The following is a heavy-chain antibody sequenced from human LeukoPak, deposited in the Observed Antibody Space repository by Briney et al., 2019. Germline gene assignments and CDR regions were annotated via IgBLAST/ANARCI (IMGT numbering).Heavy chain of an antibody. Sequence: SETLSLTCTVSGGSISSSSYYWGWIRQPPGKGLEWIGSIYYSGSTYYNPSLKSRVTISVDTSKNQFSLKLSPVTAADTAVYYCARPHPPDSSSGEDWGQGTLVTVSS. D-gene: IGHD6-6*01. V-gene: IGHV4-39*01. CDR2: IYYSGST. CDR3: ARPHPPDSSSGED. CDR1: GGSISSSSYY. J-gene: IGHJ4*02.